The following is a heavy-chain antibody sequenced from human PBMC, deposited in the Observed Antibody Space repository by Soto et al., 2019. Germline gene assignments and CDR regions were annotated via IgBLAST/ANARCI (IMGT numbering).Heavy chain of an antibody. J-gene: IGHJ6*02. D-gene: IGHD2-8*01. V-gene: IGHV1-8*01. CDR1: GYTFTAYD. CDR2: MNPHSGNT. CDR3: ARDDMVTYYYYGMDV. Sequence: ASVKVSCKASGYTFTAYDINWVRQATGQGLEWLGWMNPHSGNTGYAQKVQGRVTMTRNTSISTAYMELSSLTSEDTAVYYCARDDMVTYYYYGMDVWGQGTTVTVSS.